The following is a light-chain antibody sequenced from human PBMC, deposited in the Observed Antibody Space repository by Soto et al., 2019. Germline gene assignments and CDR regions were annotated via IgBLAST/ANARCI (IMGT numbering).Light chain of an antibody. J-gene: IGLJ1*01. CDR2: ENN. V-gene: IGLV1-51*02. CDR1: NANIGKNY. Sequence: QSVLTQPPSVSAAPGQKVTISCSGSNANIGKNYVSWYQQLPGTAPKVLIYENNNRPSEIPDRFSGSKSGTSATLGITGLQTGDEADYYCLTWDSSLSAHVFGTGTKLTVL. CDR3: LTWDSSLSAHV.